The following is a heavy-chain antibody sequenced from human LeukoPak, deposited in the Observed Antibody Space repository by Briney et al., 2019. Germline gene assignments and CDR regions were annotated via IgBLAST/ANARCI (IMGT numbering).Heavy chain of an antibody. V-gene: IGHV4-34*01. CDR3: ARASSLYDYVWGSYRPPDY. Sequence: PSETLSLTCAVYGGSFSGYYWSWIRQPPGKGLEWIGEINHSRSTNYNPSLKSRLTISVDTSKNQFSLKLSSVTAADTAVYYCARASSLYDYVWGSYRPPDYWGQGTLVTVSS. CDR1: GGSFSGYY. CDR2: INHSRST. D-gene: IGHD3-16*02. J-gene: IGHJ4*02.